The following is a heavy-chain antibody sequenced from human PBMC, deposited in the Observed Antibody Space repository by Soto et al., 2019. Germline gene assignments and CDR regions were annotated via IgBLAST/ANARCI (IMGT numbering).Heavy chain of an antibody. J-gene: IGHJ4*02. CDR2: IIPIFGTA. D-gene: IGHD5-12*01. Sequence: SVKVSCKASGGTFSSYAISWVRQAPGQGLEWMGGIIPIFGTANYAQKFQGRVTITADESTSTAYMELSSLRSEDTAVYYCARAGRDGYNPEEYYFDYWGQGTLVTVSS. CDR3: ARAGRDGYNPEEYYFDY. V-gene: IGHV1-69*13. CDR1: GGTFSSYA.